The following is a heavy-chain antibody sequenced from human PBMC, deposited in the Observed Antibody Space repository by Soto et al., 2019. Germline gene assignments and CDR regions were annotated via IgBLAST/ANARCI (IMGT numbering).Heavy chain of an antibody. V-gene: IGHV4-59*11. CDR2: INYSGTT. Sequence: SETLSLTCTVSGGSISSHYWTWMRQPPGKGQEWIGYINYSGTTNYNPSLRSRLTISVDTSKSQFSLKLSSVTAADTAVYYCAREKGCSSTSCYNDYWGQGTLVTVSS. CDR3: AREKGCSSTSCYNDY. J-gene: IGHJ4*02. D-gene: IGHD2-2*02. CDR1: GGSISSHY.